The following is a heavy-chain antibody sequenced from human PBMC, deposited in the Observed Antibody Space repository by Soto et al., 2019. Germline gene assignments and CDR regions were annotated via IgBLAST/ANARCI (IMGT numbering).Heavy chain of an antibody. V-gene: IGHV4-31*03. CDR3: ARGAGGNFYFDY. D-gene: IGHD2-21*02. Sequence: PSETLSLTCTASGGSINRGGYYWTWIRQQPGTGLEWIGSVYYSGSTNYNPSLKSRLTISVDTSKNQFSLRLSSVSAADTAVYYCARGAGGNFYFDYWGQGTLVTVSS. J-gene: IGHJ4*02. CDR1: GGSINRGGYY. CDR2: VYYSGST.